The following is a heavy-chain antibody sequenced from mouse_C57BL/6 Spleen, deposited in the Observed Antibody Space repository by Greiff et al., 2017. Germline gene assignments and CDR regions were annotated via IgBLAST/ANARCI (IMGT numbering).Heavy chain of an antibody. V-gene: IGHV14-4*01. CDR1: GFNIKDDY. CDR3: TTNSYGY. Sequence: EVKLMESGAELVRPGASVKLSCTASGFNIKDDYMHWVKQRPEQGLEWIGWIDPENGDTEYASKFQGKATITADTSSNTAYLQLSSLTSEDTAVYYCTTNSYGYWGQGTTLTVSS. CDR2: IDPENGDT. D-gene: IGHD1-1*01. J-gene: IGHJ2*01.